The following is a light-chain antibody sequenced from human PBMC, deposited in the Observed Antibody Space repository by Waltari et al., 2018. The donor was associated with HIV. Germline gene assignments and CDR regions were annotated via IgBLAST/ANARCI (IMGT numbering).Light chain of an antibody. J-gene: IGLJ2*01. CDR2: DDS. V-gene: IGLV3-21*02. CDR1: NLGSES. CDR3: QVWDSSSDHPL. Sequence: SYVLTQPISVSVAPGQTARITCGGDNLGSESVHWYQQKPGQALVLVVYDDSDRPSGIPERFSGSNSGNTATLTISTVAAGDEAAYYCQVWDSSSDHPLFGGGTKLTVL.